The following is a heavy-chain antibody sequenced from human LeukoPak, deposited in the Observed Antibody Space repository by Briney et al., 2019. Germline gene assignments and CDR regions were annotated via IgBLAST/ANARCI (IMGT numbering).Heavy chain of an antibody. Sequence: GGSLRLSCAASGFTVSSNYMNWVRQAPGKGLEWVSVIYSGGSTYYADSVKGRFTISRDNSKNTLYLQMNSLRAEDTAVYYCARVGANDFSFDYWGQGTLVTVSS. D-gene: IGHD1-26*01. CDR1: GFTVSSNY. V-gene: IGHV3-66*01. J-gene: IGHJ4*02. CDR2: IYSGGST. CDR3: ARVGANDFSFDY.